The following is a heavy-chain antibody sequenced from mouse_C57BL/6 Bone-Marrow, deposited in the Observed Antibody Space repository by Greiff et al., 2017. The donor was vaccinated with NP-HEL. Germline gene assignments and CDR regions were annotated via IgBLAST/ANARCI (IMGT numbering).Heavy chain of an antibody. V-gene: IGHV3-6*01. Sequence: EVKLMESGPGLVKPSQSLSLTCSVTGYSITSGYYWNWIRQFPGNKLEWMGYISYDGSNNYNPSLKNRISITRDTSKNQFFLKLNSVTTEDTATYYCARDPGMFAYWGQGTLVTVSA. D-gene: IGHD4-1*01. CDR2: ISYDGSN. CDR1: GYSITSGYY. CDR3: ARDPGMFAY. J-gene: IGHJ3*01.